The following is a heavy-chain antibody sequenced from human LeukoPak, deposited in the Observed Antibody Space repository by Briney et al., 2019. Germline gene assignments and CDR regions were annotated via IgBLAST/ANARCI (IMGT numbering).Heavy chain of an antibody. V-gene: IGHV1-18*01. J-gene: IGHJ4*02. Sequence: GASVKVSCKASGYTFTSYGISWVRQAPGQGLEWMGWISAYNGNTNYAQKLQGRVTMTTDTSTSTAYMELRSLRSDDTAVYYCARDHSSSGWYSGDHLDYWGQGTLVTVSS. CDR2: ISAYNGNT. D-gene: IGHD6-19*01. CDR1: GYTFTSYG. CDR3: ARDHSSSGWYSGDHLDY.